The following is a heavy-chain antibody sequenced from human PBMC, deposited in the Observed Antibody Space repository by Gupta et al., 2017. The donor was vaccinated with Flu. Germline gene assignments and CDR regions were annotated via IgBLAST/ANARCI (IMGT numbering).Heavy chain of an antibody. CDR2: ISYDGSNK. Sequence: QVQLVESGGGVVQPGRSLRLSCAASGFTFSSYGMHWVRQAPGKGLEWVAVISYDGSNKYYADSVKGRFTISRDNSKNTLYLQMNSLRAEDTAVYYCAKGEERQWLVRGLDYWGQGTLVTVSS. V-gene: IGHV3-30*18. CDR3: AKGEERQWLVRGLDY. CDR1: GFTFSSYG. D-gene: IGHD6-19*01. J-gene: IGHJ4*02.